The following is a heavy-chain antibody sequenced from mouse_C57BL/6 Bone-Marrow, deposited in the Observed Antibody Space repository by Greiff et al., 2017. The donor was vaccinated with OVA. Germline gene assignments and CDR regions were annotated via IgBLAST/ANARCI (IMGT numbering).Heavy chain of an antibody. J-gene: IGHJ4*01. D-gene: IGHD2-4*01. CDR3: ARRGLRRGYYAMDY. Sequence: QVQLQQPGAELVKPGASVKMSCKASGYTFTSYWITWVKQRPGQGLEWIGDIYPGSGSTNYNEKFKSKATLTVDTSSSTAYMQLSSLTSEDSAVYYCARRGLRRGYYAMDYWGQGTSVTVSS. CDR2: IYPGSGST. V-gene: IGHV1-55*01. CDR1: GYTFTSYW.